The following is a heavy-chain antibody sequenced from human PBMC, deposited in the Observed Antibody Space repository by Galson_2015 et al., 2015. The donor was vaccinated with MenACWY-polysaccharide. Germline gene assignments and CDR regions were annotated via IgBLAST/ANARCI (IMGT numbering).Heavy chain of an antibody. CDR1: GFTFSSYW. Sequence: SLRLSCAASGFTFSSYWMSWVRQAPGKGLEWVANIKQDGSEKYYVDSVKGRFTISRDNAKNSLYLQMNRLRGEDTAVYYCARDSGRGGTSYWGQGTLVTVSS. CDR3: ARDSGRGGTSY. J-gene: IGHJ4*02. V-gene: IGHV3-7*01. D-gene: IGHD4-23*01. CDR2: IKQDGSEK.